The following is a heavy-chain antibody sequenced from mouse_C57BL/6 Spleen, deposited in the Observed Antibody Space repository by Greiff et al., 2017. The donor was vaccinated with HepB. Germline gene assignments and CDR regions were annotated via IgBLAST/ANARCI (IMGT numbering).Heavy chain of an antibody. Sequence: QVQLKESGAELVKPGASVKMSCKASGYTFTSYWITWVKQRPGQGLEWIGDIYPGSGSTNYNEKFKSKATLTVDTSSSTAYMQLSSLTSEDSAVYYCARAYDYDDGFDYWGQGTTLTVSS. CDR1: GYTFTSYW. V-gene: IGHV1-55*01. CDR2: IYPGSGST. J-gene: IGHJ2*01. CDR3: ARAYDYDDGFDY. D-gene: IGHD2-4*01.